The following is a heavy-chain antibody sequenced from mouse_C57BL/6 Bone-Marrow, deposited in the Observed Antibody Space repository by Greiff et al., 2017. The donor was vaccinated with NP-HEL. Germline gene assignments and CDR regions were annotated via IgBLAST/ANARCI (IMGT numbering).Heavy chain of an antibody. V-gene: IGHV1-64*01. CDR1: GYTFTSYW. CDR2: IHPNSGST. CDR3: ARRMWILRYFYL. D-gene: IGHD2-3*01. Sequence: QVQLQQPGAELVKPGASVKLSCKASGYTFTSYWMHWVKQTPGQGLEWIGMIHPNSGSTNYNEKFKSKGTLTGDKASSKASMQLSSLTSEDSAHYTCARRMWILRYFYLGGTGTTVTLS. J-gene: IGHJ1*03.